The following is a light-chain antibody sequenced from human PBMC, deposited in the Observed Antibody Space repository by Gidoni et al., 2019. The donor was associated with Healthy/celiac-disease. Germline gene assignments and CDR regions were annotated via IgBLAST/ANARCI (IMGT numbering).Light chain of an antibody. Sequence: IVMTPSPDSLAGSLGERATINCKSSQSVLYSSNNKNYLAWYQQKPGQPPKLLIYWASTRESGVPDRFSGSGSGTDFTLTISSLQAEDVAVYYCQQYYSTPLAFGQGTKVEMK. CDR1: QSVLYSSNNKNY. J-gene: IGKJ1*01. V-gene: IGKV4-1*01. CDR3: QQYYSTPLA. CDR2: WAS.